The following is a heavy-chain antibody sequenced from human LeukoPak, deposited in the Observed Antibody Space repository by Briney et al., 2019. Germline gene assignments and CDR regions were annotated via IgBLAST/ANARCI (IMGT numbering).Heavy chain of an antibody. V-gene: IGHV4-4*07. CDR1: GGSISSYY. CDR2: IYTSGST. CDR3: ARDGAVAGDSLNDY. J-gene: IGHJ4*02. Sequence: SETLSLTCTASGGSISSYYWSWIRQPAGKGLEWIGRIYTSGSTNYNPPLKSQVTMSVDTSKNQFSLKLSSVTAADTAVYYCARDGAVAGDSLNDYWGQGTLVTVSS. D-gene: IGHD6-19*01.